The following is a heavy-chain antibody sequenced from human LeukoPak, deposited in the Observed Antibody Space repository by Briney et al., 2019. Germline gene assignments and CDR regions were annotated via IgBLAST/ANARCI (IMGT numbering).Heavy chain of an antibody. CDR2: IYYSGTT. Sequence: PSETLSLTCTVSGGSISSSGYYWGWIRQPPGKGLEWFGSIYYSGTTYYNPSLKSRVTISVDTSKNQFSLKLTSVTAADTAVYYCARVTNSYDCSSTSCYTRGGIYFDYWGQGTLVTVSS. CDR1: GGSISSSGYY. CDR3: ARVTNSYDCSSTSCYTRGGIYFDY. D-gene: IGHD2-2*02. J-gene: IGHJ4*02. V-gene: IGHV4-39*01.